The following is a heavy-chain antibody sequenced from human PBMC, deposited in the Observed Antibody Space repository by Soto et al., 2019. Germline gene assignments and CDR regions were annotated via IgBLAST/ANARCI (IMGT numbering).Heavy chain of an antibody. V-gene: IGHV3-30*18. D-gene: IGHD6-19*01. Sequence: GGSLRLSCAASGFTFSSYSMHWVRQAPGKGLEWVAVISYDGSNKYYADSVKGRFTISRDNSKNTLYLQMNSLRAEDTAVYYCAKEDIAVAGTGFDYWGQGALVTVS. CDR1: GFTFSSYS. CDR3: AKEDIAVAGTGFDY. CDR2: ISYDGSNK. J-gene: IGHJ4*02.